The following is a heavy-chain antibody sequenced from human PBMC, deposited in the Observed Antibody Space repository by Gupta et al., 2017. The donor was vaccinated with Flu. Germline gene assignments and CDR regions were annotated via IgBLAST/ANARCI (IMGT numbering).Heavy chain of an antibody. D-gene: IGHD3-22*01. V-gene: IGHV4-39*01. CDR2: IYYRGTS. J-gene: IGHJ5*02. CDR3: ARHSFNVLGGYYYASWFDT. Sequence: AWIRQPPGKGLEWIGSIYYRGTSFYDSSLRSRVTISMDTSRNEISLRLTSVTAADTALYYCARHSFNVLGGYYYASWFDTWGPGTLVTVS.